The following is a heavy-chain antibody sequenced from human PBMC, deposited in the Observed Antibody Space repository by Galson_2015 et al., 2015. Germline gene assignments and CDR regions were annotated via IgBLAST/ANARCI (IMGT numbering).Heavy chain of an antibody. D-gene: IGHD3-3*01. CDR2: ISSTTTYI. Sequence: SLRLSCAGSGFAFGDFAMTWLRQAPGKGLEWVSSISSTTTYIYYADSVKGRFTISRDNAKNSLYLQMNSLGAEDTAVYYCARQILDYDSWSGYYPTNIDYWGQGTLVTVSS. CDR1: GFAFGDFA. V-gene: IGHV3-21*01. CDR3: ARQILDYDSWSGYYPTNIDY. J-gene: IGHJ4*02.